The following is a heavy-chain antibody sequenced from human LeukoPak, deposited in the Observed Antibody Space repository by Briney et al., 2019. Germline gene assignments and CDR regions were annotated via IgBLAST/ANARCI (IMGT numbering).Heavy chain of an antibody. V-gene: IGHV3-21*01. J-gene: IGHJ4*02. CDR3: AKRGTAAAASFDY. Sequence: GGSLRLSCAASGFTFSSYSMNWVRQAPGKGLEWVSSISSSSSYIYYADSVKGRFTISRDNAKNSLYLQMNSLRAEDTAVYYCAKRGTAAAASFDYWGQGTLVSVSS. CDR2: ISSSSSYI. CDR1: GFTFSSYS. D-gene: IGHD6-13*01.